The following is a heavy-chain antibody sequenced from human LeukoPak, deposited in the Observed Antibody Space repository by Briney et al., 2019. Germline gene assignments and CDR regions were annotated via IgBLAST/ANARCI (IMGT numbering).Heavy chain of an antibody. CDR3: ASYDSSGYYQYFDY. CDR2: ISGSGGST. J-gene: IGHJ4*02. CDR1: GFTFRSYA. D-gene: IGHD3-22*01. Sequence: GGSLRLSCAASGFTFRSYAMSWVRQAPRQGLEWVSGISGSGGSTYYADSAKGRFTISRDNSKNALYLQMNSLRAEDTAVYYCASYDSSGYYQYFDYWGQGTLVTVSS. V-gene: IGHV3-23*01.